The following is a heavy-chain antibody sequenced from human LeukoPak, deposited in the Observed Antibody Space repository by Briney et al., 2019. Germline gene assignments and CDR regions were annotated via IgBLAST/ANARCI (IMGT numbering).Heavy chain of an antibody. V-gene: IGHV1-18*04. Sequence: VASVKVSCKASGYTFTSHGISWVRQAPGQGLEWMGWISAYNGNTNYAQKLQGRVTMTTDTSTSTAYMELRSLRSDDTAVYYCARGAANYDILTGLFDYWGQGTLVTVSS. J-gene: IGHJ4*02. CDR3: ARGAANYDILTGLFDY. D-gene: IGHD3-9*01. CDR1: GYTFTSHG. CDR2: ISAYNGNT.